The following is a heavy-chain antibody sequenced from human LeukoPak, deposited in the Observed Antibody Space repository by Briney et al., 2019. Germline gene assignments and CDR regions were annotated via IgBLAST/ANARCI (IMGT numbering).Heavy chain of an antibody. CDR1: GGSFSGFY. J-gene: IGHJ4*02. CDR3: ARGRKGGSAL. D-gene: IGHD3-10*01. Sequence: PSETLSLTCDVYGGSFSGFYWNWIRQPPGKGLEWIGEIDHSGSTNYNPSLKSRVTISVDRVNNQFSLKLSPVTAADTAFYYCARGRKGGSALWGQGTLVTVSS. CDR2: IDHSGST. V-gene: IGHV4-34*01.